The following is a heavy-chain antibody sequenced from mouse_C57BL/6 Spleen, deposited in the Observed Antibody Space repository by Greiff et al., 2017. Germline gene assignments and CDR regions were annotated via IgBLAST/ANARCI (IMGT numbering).Heavy chain of an antibody. D-gene: IGHD2-5*01. CDR2: IHPNSGST. CDR3: ARQGSNYPYYFDY. CDR1: GYTFTSYW. J-gene: IGHJ2*01. V-gene: IGHV1-64*01. Sequence: QVQLLQPGAELVKPGASVKLSCKASGYTFTSYWMPWVKQRPGQGLEWIGMIHPNSGSTNYNEKFKSKATLTVDKSTSTAYMQPSILTSEDSAVYYCARQGSNYPYYFDYWGQGTTLTVSS.